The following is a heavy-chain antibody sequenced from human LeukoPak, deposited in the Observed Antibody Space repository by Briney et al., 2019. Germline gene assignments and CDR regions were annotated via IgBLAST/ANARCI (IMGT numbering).Heavy chain of an antibody. V-gene: IGHV1-69*04. J-gene: IGHJ4*02. D-gene: IGHD6-19*01. CDR3: ARDPGVRYSSGVGY. CDR2: IIPILGIA. CDR1: GYTLTELS. Sequence: GASVKVSCKVSGYTLTELSMHWVRQAPGKGLEWMGRIIPILGIANYAQKFQGRVTITADKSTSTAYMELSSLRSEDTAVYYCARDPGVRYSSGVGYWGQGTLVNVSS.